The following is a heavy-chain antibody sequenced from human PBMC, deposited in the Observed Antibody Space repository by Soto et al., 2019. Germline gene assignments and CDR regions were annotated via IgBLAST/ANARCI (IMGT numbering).Heavy chain of an antibody. CDR2: IWYDGSNK. CDR3: PREGQGGSPAHYYYGMDV. Sequence: AGSLRLSCAASGFTFSSYGMHWVRQAPGKGLEWVAVIWYDGSNKYYADSVKGRFTISRDNSKNTLYLQMNSLRAEDTAVYYCPREGQGGSPAHYYYGMDVWGQGTPVTVSS. J-gene: IGHJ6*02. V-gene: IGHV3-33*01. D-gene: IGHD2-15*01. CDR1: GFTFSSYG.